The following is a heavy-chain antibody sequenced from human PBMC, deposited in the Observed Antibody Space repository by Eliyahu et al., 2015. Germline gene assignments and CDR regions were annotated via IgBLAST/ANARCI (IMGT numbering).Heavy chain of an antibody. D-gene: IGHD3-10*01. V-gene: IGHV4-31*03. Sequence: QVQLQESGPGLVKPSQTLSLTCTVSGGSISXGXXYXSWIRQHPGKGLEWIGYIYYSGSTYYNPSLKSRVTISVDTSKNQFSLKLSSVTAADTAVYYCARFGLWFGDGTGGPYGMDVWGQGTTVTVSS. J-gene: IGHJ6*02. CDR3: ARFGLWFGDGTGGPYGMDV. CDR2: IYYSGST. CDR1: GGSISXGXXY.